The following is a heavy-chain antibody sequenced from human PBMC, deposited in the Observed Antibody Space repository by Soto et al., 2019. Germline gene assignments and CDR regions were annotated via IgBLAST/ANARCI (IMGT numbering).Heavy chain of an antibody. J-gene: IGHJ4*02. V-gene: IGHV4-39*01. CDR3: ARTYYDFWSAQTHTGYFDY. Sequence: PSETLSLTCTVSGGSISSSSYYWGWIRQPPGKGLEWIGSIYYSGSTYYNPSLKSRVTISVDTSKNQFSLKLSSVTAADTAVFYCARTYYDFWSAQTHTGYFDYWGQGTLVTVSS. CDR2: IYYSGST. CDR1: GGSISSSSYY. D-gene: IGHD3-3*01.